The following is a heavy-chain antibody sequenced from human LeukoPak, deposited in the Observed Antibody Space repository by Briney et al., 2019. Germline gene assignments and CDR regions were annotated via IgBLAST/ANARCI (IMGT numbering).Heavy chain of an antibody. CDR1: GASISNSY. Sequence: PSETLSLTCTVSGASISNSYLSWIRQPPGKGLEWIGEINHSGSTNYNPSLKSRVTISVDTSKNQFSLKLSSVTAADTAVYYCARGALSRVLVCDSSGRARNDYWGQGTLVTVSS. J-gene: IGHJ4*02. V-gene: IGHV4-34*01. D-gene: IGHD3-22*01. CDR2: INHSGST. CDR3: ARGALSRVLVCDSSGRARNDY.